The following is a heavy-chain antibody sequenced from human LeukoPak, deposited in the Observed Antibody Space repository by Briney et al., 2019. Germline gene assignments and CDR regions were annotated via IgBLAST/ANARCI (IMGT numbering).Heavy chain of an antibody. Sequence: GGSLRLSCTASGFTFSSFAMTWVRQAPGKGLEWVSSISSSSSYIYYADSVKGRFTISRDNAKNSLYLQMNSLRAEDTAVYYCARNAEVVVISSAFDIWGQGTMVTVSS. CDR3: ARNAEVVVISSAFDI. J-gene: IGHJ3*02. CDR1: GFTFSSFA. D-gene: IGHD3-22*01. CDR2: ISSSSSYI. V-gene: IGHV3-21*01.